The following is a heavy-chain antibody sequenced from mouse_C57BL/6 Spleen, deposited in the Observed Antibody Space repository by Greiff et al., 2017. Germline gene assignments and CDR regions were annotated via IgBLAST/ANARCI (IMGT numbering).Heavy chain of an antibody. D-gene: IGHD1-1*01. CDR3: ARDQFITTVGATSNYAMDD. Sequence: EVQRVESGGGLVKPGGSLKLSCAASGFTFSSYAMSWVRQTPEKRLEWVATISDGGSYTYYPDNVKGRFTISRDNAKNNLYLQMSHLKSEDTAMYYCARDQFITTVGATSNYAMDDWGQGTSVTVSS. CDR2: ISDGGSYT. J-gene: IGHJ4*01. V-gene: IGHV5-4*01. CDR1: GFTFSSYA.